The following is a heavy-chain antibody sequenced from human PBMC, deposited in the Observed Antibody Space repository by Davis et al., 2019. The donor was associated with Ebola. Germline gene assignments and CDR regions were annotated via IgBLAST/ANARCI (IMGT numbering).Heavy chain of an antibody. V-gene: IGHV1-69*04. J-gene: IGHJ4*02. CDR3: AREIAGQLLYFDL. CDR2: IIPVLGID. Sequence: AASAKVSCKASGGTFSGYTNWVRQAPGQGLEWLGRIIPVLGIDSYAQKFKGRVTITADKSTSTAYMELSSLRSEDTAVYYCAREIAGQLLYFDLWGQGTLVTVSS. CDR1: GGTFSGYT. D-gene: IGHD5-24*01.